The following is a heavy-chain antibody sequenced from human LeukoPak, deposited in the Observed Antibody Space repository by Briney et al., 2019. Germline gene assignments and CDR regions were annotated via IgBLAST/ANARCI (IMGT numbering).Heavy chain of an antibody. J-gene: IGHJ1*01. CDR1: GGSFSGYY. V-gene: IGHV4-34*01. CDR2: INHSGSS. Sequence: PSETLSLTCAVYGGSFSGYYWSWIRQPPGKGLEWIGEINHSGSSNYNPSLKSRVTISVDTSKNQFSLKLSSVTAADTAVYYCARGEDRDYYFQHWGQGTLVTVSS. D-gene: IGHD4-17*01. CDR3: ARGEDRDYYFQH.